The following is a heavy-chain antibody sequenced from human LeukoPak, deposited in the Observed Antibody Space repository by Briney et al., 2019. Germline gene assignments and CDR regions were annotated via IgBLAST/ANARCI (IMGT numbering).Heavy chain of an antibody. CDR3: ARSLHISAPFDV. D-gene: IGHD2-21*01. CDR1: GASISSSSYY. J-gene: IGHJ4*02. Sequence: KPSQTLSLTCTVSGASISSSSYYWGWIRQPPGKGLEWIGSIYYSGSTYYNPSLKSRVTISVDTSKNQFSLRLSSVTAADTALYYYARSLHISAPFDVWGQGTLVTVSS. CDR2: IYYSGST. V-gene: IGHV4-39*01.